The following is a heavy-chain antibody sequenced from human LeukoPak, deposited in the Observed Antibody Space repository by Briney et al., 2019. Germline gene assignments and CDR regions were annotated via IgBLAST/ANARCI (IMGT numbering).Heavy chain of an antibody. CDR3: ARLSATGTTKSAFDI. CDR2: IIPILGIA. D-gene: IGHD1-1*01. J-gene: IGHJ3*02. CDR1: GDTLSSYA. Sequence: SVKVSCKASGDTLSSYAISWVRQAPGQGLEWMGRIIPILGIANYAQKFQGRVTITADKSTSTAYMELSRLRSEDTAVYYCARLSATGTTKSAFDIWGEGTMVTVSS. V-gene: IGHV1-69*04.